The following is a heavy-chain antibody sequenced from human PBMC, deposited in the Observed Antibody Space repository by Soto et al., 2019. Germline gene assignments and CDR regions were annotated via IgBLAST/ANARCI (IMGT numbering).Heavy chain of an antibody. CDR2: MNPNSGNT. J-gene: IGHJ3*02. D-gene: IGHD2-15*01. V-gene: IGHV1-8*01. CDR3: ARASPYCSGGSCYSTIPDAFDI. Sequence: ASVKVSCKASGHTFTSYDINWVRQATGQGLEWMGWMNPNSGNTGYAQKFQGRVTMTRNTSISTAYMELSSLRSEDTAVYYCARASPYCSGGSCYSTIPDAFDIWGQGTMVTVSS. CDR1: GHTFTSYD.